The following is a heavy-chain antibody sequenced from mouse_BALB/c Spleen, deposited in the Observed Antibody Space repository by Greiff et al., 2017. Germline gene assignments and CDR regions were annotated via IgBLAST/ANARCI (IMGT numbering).Heavy chain of an antibody. Sequence: EVHLVESGGDLVKPGGSLKLSCAASGFTFSSYGMSWVRQTPDKRLEWVATISSGGSYTYYPDSVKGRFTISRDNAKNTLYLQMSSLKSEDTAMYYCARQTGYYGSRYYFDYWGQGTTLTVSS. D-gene: IGHD1-1*01. V-gene: IGHV5-6*01. CDR3: ARQTGYYGSRYYFDY. CDR1: GFTFSSYG. J-gene: IGHJ2*01. CDR2: ISSGGSYT.